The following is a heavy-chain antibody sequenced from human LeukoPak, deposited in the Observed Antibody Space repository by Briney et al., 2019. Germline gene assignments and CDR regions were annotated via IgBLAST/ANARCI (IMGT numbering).Heavy chain of an antibody. CDR1: GFTFSDYY. V-gene: IGHV3-11*01. CDR2: ISSSGSTI. Sequence: GGSLRLSCAASGFTFSDYYMSWIRQAPGKGLEWVSYISSSGSTIYYADSVKGRFTISRDNAKNSLYLQMNSLRAEDTAVYYCARDVDVVAASYYYYGMDVWGQGTTVTVSS. CDR3: ARDVDVVAASYYYYGMDV. J-gene: IGHJ6*02. D-gene: IGHD2-15*01.